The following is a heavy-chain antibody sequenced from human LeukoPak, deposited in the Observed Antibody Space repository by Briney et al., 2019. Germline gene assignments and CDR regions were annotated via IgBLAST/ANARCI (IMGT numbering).Heavy chain of an antibody. CDR2: IYSGGST. CDR1: GFTVSSNY. CDR3: ARGTDAWKVGY. Sequence: GGSLRLSCAASGFTVSSNYMSWVRQAPGKGLEWVSVIYSGGSTYYADSVKGRFTISRDNSKNTLYLQMNSLRAEDTAVYYCARGTDAWKVGYWGQGTLVTVSS. J-gene: IGHJ4*02. D-gene: IGHD1-1*01. V-gene: IGHV3-66*01.